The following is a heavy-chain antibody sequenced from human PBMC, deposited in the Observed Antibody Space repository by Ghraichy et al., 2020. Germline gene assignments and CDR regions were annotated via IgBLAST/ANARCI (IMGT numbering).Heavy chain of an antibody. J-gene: IGHJ6*02. D-gene: IGHD3-10*01. CDR2: MYYRGNT. CDR3: ATSGADHYHGMDV. V-gene: IGHV4-31*03. CDR1: GGSMTRVGYY. Sequence: SETLSLTCTVSGGSMTRVGYYWTWIRQFPGKGLEWIGYMYYRGNTYYNPSLKSRVSISGDTSQNQFSLKLTSVTAADTAVYYCATSGADHYHGMDVWGQGTTVTVSS.